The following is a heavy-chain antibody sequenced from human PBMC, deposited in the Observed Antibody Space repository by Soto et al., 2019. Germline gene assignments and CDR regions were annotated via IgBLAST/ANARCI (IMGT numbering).Heavy chain of an antibody. J-gene: IGHJ4*02. CDR1: GDSITSNSYF. CDR2: IYYSGTT. CDR3: ARQGYSGDRYFDY. Sequence: SETLSLTCTVSGDSITSNSYFWAWIRQPPGKGLEWIGSIYYSGTTYYNPSLKSRVTISVDTSKSQFSLTLTSVTAADTAVYYCARQGYSGDRYFDYWGQGTLVTVS. D-gene: IGHD6-25*01. V-gene: IGHV4-39*01.